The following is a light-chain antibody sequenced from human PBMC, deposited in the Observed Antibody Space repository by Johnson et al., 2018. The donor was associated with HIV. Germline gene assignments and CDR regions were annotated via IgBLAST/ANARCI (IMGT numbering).Light chain of an antibody. J-gene: IGLJ1*01. Sequence: QSVLTQPPSVSAAPGQKVTISCSGSSSNIGNKYVSWYQQLPGTAPKLLIYENTKRPSVIPDRFSGSKSGTSATLGITGLNTGDVADYYCGTCDTSLSAGGVFRSGTNVTVL. CDR2: ENT. CDR1: SSNIGNKY. CDR3: GTCDTSLSAGGV. V-gene: IGLV1-51*02.